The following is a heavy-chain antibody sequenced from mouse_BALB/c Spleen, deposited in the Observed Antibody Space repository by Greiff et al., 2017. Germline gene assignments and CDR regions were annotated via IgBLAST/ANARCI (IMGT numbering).Heavy chain of an antibody. CDR2: ILPGSGST. J-gene: IGHJ4*01. V-gene: IGHV1-9*01. Sequence: QVHVKQSGAELMKPGASVKISCKATGYTFSSYWIEWVKQRPGHGLEWIGEILPGSGSTNYNEKFKGKATFTADTYSNTAYRQLSSLTSEDSAVYYCARNRYEAMDYWGQGTSVTVSS. CDR3: ARNRYEAMDY. D-gene: IGHD2-14*01. CDR1: GYTFSSYW.